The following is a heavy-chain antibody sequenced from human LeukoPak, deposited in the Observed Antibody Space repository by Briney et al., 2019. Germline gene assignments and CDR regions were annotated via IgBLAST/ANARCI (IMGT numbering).Heavy chain of an antibody. CDR3: ARDRRYYGSGSYYSHFDY. CDR1: GGTFSSYA. V-gene: IGHV1-69*13. J-gene: IGHJ4*02. Sequence: SVKVSCKASGGTFSSYAISWVRQAPGQGLEWMGGIIPIFGTANYAQKFQGRVTITADESTSTAYMELSSLRSEDTAVYYCARDRRYYGSGSYYSHFDYWGQGTLVTVSS. D-gene: IGHD3-10*01. CDR2: IIPIFGTA.